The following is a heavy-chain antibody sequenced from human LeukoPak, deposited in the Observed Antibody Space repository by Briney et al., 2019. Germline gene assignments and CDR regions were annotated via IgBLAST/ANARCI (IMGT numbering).Heavy chain of an antibody. D-gene: IGHD3-16*01. Sequence: PGGSLRLSCAASGFTFSDFGMSWVRQAPGKGLEGVANIKQDGSEKYYLDSVKGRFTISRENAKNSLYLQVNSLRAEDTAVYYCARDKIGGPTLLDYWGQGTLVTVSS. CDR2: IKQDGSEK. J-gene: IGHJ4*02. CDR3: ARDKIGGPTLLDY. V-gene: IGHV3-7*01. CDR1: GFTFSDFG.